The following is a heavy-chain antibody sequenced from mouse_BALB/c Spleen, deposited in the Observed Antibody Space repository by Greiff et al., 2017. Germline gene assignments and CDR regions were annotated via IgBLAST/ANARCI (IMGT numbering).Heavy chain of an antibody. CDR1: GFTFSSYA. V-gene: IGHV5-6-5*01. Sequence: EVKLMESGGGLVKPGGSLKLSCAASGFTFSSYAMSWVRQTPEKRLEWVASISSGGSTYYPDSVKGRFTISRDNARNILYLQMSSLRSEDTAMYYCARGDGNYDFDYWGQGTTLTVSS. CDR2: ISSGGST. CDR3: ARGDGNYDFDY. D-gene: IGHD2-1*01. J-gene: IGHJ2*01.